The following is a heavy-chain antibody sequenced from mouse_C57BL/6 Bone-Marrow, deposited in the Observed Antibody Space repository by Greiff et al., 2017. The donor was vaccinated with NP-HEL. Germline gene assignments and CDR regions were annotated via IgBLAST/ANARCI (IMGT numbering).Heavy chain of an antibody. J-gene: IGHJ3*01. Sequence: EVQLQQSGPELVKPGASVKISCKASGYTFTDYYMNWVKQSHGKSLEWIGDINPNNGGTSYNQTFKGKATLTVDKSSSTAYMELRSLTSEDSAVYYCARRYYGSSYSAWFAYWGQGTLVTVSA. D-gene: IGHD1-1*01. CDR1: GYTFTDYY. CDR2: INPNNGGT. V-gene: IGHV1-26*01. CDR3: ARRYYGSSYSAWFAY.